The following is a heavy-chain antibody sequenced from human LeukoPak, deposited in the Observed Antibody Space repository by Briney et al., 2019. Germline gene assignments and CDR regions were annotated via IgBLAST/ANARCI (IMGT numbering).Heavy chain of an antibody. V-gene: IGHV4-59*08. CDR2: VYYSGNT. D-gene: IGHD4-11*01. CDR1: GGSITSNY. CDR3: ATKPSSNYASYYYMDV. Sequence: SETLSLTCTVSGGSITSNYWSWIRQPPGKGLEWIGYVYYSGNTKYTSSLKTRVTISEDASKNQFSLKLSSMTSADTAVYYCATKPSSNYASYYYMDVWGKGTTVTVSS. J-gene: IGHJ6*03.